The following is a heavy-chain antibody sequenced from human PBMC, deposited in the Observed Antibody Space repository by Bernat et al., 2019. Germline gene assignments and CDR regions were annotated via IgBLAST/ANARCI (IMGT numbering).Heavy chain of an antibody. D-gene: IGHD3-3*01. CDR1: GFSFSSYG. Sequence: QVQLVESGGGVVQPGRPLRLSCVASGFSFSSYGMHWVRQAPGKGREWVAVIWSEGSNIFYADSVKGRFTISRDNSQNTLRLQMNSLRVDDTAVYYWAGQPRRGEYDLWSGDQNLDYWGRGTLFTVSS. CDR3: AGQPRRGEYDLWSGDQNLDY. J-gene: IGHJ4*02. V-gene: IGHV3-33*01. CDR2: IWSEGSNI.